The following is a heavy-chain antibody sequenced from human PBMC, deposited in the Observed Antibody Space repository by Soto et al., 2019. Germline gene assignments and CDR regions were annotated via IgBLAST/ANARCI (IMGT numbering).Heavy chain of an antibody. V-gene: IGHV1-69*01. J-gene: IGHJ4*02. CDR3: ASPSNRYYYDSSGYPFDY. CDR1: GGTFSSYA. CDR2: IIPIFGTA. Sequence: QVQLVQSGAEVKKPGSSVKVSCKASGGTFSSYAISWVRQAPGQGPEWMGGIIPIFGTANYEQKFQGRVTITADEASSTAYMELSSLRSEDTAVYYCASPSNRYYYDSSGYPFDYWGQGTLVTVSS. D-gene: IGHD3-22*01.